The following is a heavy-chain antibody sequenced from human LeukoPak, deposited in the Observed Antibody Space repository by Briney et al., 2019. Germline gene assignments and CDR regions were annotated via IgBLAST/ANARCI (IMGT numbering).Heavy chain of an antibody. CDR1: GGTFSSYA. V-gene: IGHV1-69*06. D-gene: IGHD5-18*01. Sequence: ASVKVSCKASGGTFSSYAISWVRQAPGQGLEWMGGIIPIFGTANYAQKFQGRVTITADKSTSTAYMELSSLRSEDTAVYYCADGYSYGSFDYWGQGTLVTGSS. CDR2: IIPIFGTA. J-gene: IGHJ4*02. CDR3: ADGYSYGSFDY.